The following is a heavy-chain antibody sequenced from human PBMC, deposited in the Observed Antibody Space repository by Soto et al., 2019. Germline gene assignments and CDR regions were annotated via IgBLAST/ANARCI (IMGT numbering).Heavy chain of an antibody. J-gene: IGHJ5*02. Sequence: SETLSLTCAVSGGSISSSNWWSWVRQPPGKGLEWIGEIYHSGSTNYNPSLKGRVTISVDKSKNQFSLKLSSVTAADTAVYYCARANIITMVRGVIIKGKYNWFDPWGQGTLVTVSS. CDR1: GGSISSSNW. D-gene: IGHD3-10*01. CDR3: ARANIITMVRGVIIKGKYNWFDP. V-gene: IGHV4-4*02. CDR2: IYHSGST.